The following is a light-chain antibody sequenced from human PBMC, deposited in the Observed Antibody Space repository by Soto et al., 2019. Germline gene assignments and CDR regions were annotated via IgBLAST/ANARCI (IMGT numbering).Light chain of an antibody. Sequence: EIVMTQSPATLSVSPGERATLSCSASQSVASKLAWYQQKPGQCPRLLVYGASSWATGIPARFSGRGSGTEFTLSVSSQQADDCAGYFCLRYSRWLGTFGQGTKVEIK. CDR3: LRYSRWLGT. J-gene: IGKJ1*01. CDR2: GAS. CDR1: QSVASK. V-gene: IGKV3-15*01.